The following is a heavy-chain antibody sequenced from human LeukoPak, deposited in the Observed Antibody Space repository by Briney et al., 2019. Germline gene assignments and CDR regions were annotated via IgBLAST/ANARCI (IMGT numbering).Heavy chain of an antibody. CDR3: AADGYTFAPGAFDI. V-gene: IGHV1-58*01. CDR2: IVVGSGNT. Sequence: SVKVSCKASGFTFSSSAVQWVRQARGQRLEWIGWIVVGSGNTNYAQRFQDRVTINRDMSTSTAYMEVSSLRSEDTAVDYCAADGYTFAPGAFDIWGQGTVVTVSS. J-gene: IGHJ3*02. CDR1: GFTFSSSA. D-gene: IGHD5-24*01.